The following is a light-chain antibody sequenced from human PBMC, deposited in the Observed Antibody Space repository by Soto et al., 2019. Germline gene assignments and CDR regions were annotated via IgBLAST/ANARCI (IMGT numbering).Light chain of an antibody. CDR1: RSDVGSYNR. V-gene: IGLV2-18*01. CDR3: SLYTSSNTYV. Sequence: QSALAQPPSVSGSPGQSVTISCPGTRSDVGSYNRVSWYQQPPGTAPKLMIYEVSNRPSGVPDRFSGSKSGNTASLTISGLQAEDEADYYCSLYTSSNTYVFGTGTKVTVL. CDR2: EVS. J-gene: IGLJ1*01.